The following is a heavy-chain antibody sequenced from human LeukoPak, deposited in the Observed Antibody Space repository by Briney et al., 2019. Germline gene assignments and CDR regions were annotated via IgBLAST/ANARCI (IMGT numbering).Heavy chain of an antibody. CDR3: AIWTTVVTLKVKHYYYGMDV. D-gene: IGHD4-17*01. Sequence: GGSLRLSCAASGFTFSSYAMHWVRQAPGKGLEWVAVISYDGSNKYYADSVKGRFTISRDNSKNTLYLQMNSLRAEDTAVYYCAIWTTVVTLKVKHYYYGMDVWGQGTTVTVSS. J-gene: IGHJ6*02. V-gene: IGHV3-30-3*01. CDR1: GFTFSSYA. CDR2: ISYDGSNK.